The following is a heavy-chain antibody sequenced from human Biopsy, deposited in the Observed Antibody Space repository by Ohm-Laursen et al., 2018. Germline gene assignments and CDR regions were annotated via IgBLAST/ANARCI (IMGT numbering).Heavy chain of an antibody. D-gene: IGHD6-6*01. J-gene: IGHJ5*02. CDR1: GCSFSTYD. CDR3: ARGYSRRVSIFEASIYWFDT. CDR2: MIPSSGKT. V-gene: IGHV1-8*01. Sequence: GASVKVSCKVSGCSFSTYDVNWVRQARGQGLEWMGWMIPSSGKTGYAQRFQGRVTLTMNTSISTAYMELSGLRSEDTAVYFCARGYSRRVSIFEASIYWFDTWGQGTLVTVSS.